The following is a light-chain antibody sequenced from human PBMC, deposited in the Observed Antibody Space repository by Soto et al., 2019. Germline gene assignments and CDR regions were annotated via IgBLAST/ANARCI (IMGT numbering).Light chain of an antibody. V-gene: IGKV1-39*01. CDR1: QTIRTY. J-gene: IGKJ4*01. CDR3: QQSYSPLAFT. CDR2: AAS. Sequence: DIQMTQSPSSLSASVGDRVTITCRASQTIRTYLNWYQQKPGTAPTLLIFAASSLQTGVPSRFSGRGSGTDFTITISSLQPEDFATYYCQQSYSPLAFTFGGGTKVESK.